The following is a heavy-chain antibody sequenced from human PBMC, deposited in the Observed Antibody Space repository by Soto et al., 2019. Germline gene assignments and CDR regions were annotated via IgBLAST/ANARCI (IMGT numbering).Heavy chain of an antibody. Sequence: GGTNYAQKFQGRVTMTRDTSISTAYMELSRLRSDDTAVYYCARDRTRPDRGVYSSGSGYWGQGTLVTVSS. J-gene: IGHJ4*02. V-gene: IGHV1-2*02. CDR3: ARDRTRPDRGVYSSGSGY. CDR2: GGT. D-gene: IGHD6-19*01.